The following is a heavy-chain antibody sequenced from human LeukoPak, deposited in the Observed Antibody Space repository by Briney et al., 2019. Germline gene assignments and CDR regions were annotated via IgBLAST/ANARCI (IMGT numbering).Heavy chain of an antibody. D-gene: IGHD4-17*01. V-gene: IGHV4-59*13. Sequence: PSETLSLTCTASGASISSYYWSWIRQPPGRDLEGFGYIYYSGSTNYNPSLKSRVTISVDTSNNQFSLKLSSVTAADTAVYYCARVDDYGDYNWFDPWGQGTLVTVSS. CDR2: IYYSGST. J-gene: IGHJ5*02. CDR3: ARVDDYGDYNWFDP. CDR1: GASISSYY.